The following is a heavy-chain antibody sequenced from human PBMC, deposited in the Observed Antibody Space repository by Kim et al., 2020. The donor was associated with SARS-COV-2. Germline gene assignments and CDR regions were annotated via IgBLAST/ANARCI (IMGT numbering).Heavy chain of an antibody. V-gene: IGHV3-53*01. J-gene: IGHJ4*02. D-gene: IGHD3-10*01. CDR2: ISAAGST. Sequence: GGSLRLSCAASGFTFSGTYMNWVRQAPGKGLEWVSLISAAGSTYYADSVKGRFTISRDISKNTVYLQLNSLRAEDTAVYYCAKIEVIIAATTDYWGQGTLVTVSS. CDR3: AKIEVIIAATTDY. CDR1: GFTFSGTY.